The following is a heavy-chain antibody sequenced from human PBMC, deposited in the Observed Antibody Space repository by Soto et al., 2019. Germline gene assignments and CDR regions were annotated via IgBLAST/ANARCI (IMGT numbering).Heavy chain of an antibody. CDR2: ISYDGSNK. CDR1: GFTFSSYA. J-gene: IGHJ5*02. Sequence: GGSLRLSCAASGFTFSSYAMHWVRQAPGKGLEWVAVISYDGSNKYYADSVKGRFTISRDNSKNTLYLQMNSLRAEDTAVYYCARAPRGPGIAAIHLPDPWGQGTLVTVSS. CDR3: ARAPRGPGIAAIHLPDP. D-gene: IGHD6-13*01. V-gene: IGHV3-30-3*01.